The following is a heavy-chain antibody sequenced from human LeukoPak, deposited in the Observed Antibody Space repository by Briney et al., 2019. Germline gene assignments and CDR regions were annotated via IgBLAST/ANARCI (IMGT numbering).Heavy chain of an antibody. D-gene: IGHD3-22*01. CDR3: ARGPYYYDSSGYDY. J-gene: IGHJ4*02. CDR1: GGSISSGDYY. CDR2: IYCSGST. Sequence: PSETLSLTRTVSGGSISSGDYYWSWIRQPPGKGLEWIGYIYCSGSTYYNPSLKSRVTISVDTSKNQFSLKLSSATAADTDVYYCARGPYYYDSSGYDYWGQGTLVTVTS. V-gene: IGHV4-30-4*01.